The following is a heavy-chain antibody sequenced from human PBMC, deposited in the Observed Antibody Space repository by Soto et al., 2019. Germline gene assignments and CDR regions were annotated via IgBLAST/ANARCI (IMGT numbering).Heavy chain of an antibody. CDR2: INHSGST. CDR3: ARDKITGLFDY. V-gene: IGHV4-34*01. CDR1: GGSFSGYY. J-gene: IGHJ4*02. D-gene: IGHD2-8*02. Sequence: SETLSLTCTVYGGSFSGYYWTWIRQPPGTGLEWIGEINHSGSTNYNPSLKSRVTISVDTSKNQFSLKLTSVTAADTAVYYCARDKITGLFDYWGQGTLVPVSS.